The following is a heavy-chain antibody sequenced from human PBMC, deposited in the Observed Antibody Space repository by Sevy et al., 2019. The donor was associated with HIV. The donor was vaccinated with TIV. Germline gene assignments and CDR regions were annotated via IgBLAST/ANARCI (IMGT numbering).Heavy chain of an antibody. V-gene: IGHV3-11*01. CDR2: ISSSGSTI. CDR1: GFTFSDYY. J-gene: IGHJ4*02. D-gene: IGHD2-8*01. Sequence: GGSLRLSCAASGFTFSDYYMSWIRQAPGKGLEWVSYISSSGSTIYYADSVKGRFTISRDNAKNSLYLQMNSLRAEDTAVYYCARDAEMRVWRRLMVGGVYFDYWGQGTLVTVSS. CDR3: ARDAEMRVWRRLMVGGVYFDY.